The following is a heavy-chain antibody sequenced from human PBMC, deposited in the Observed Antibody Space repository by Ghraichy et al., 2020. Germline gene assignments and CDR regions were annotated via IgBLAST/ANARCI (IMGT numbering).Heavy chain of an antibody. J-gene: IGHJ6*02. CDR1: GFTFSSYA. D-gene: IGHD1-1*01. V-gene: IGHV3-30-3*01. Sequence: GGSLRLSCAASGFTFSSYAMHWVRQAPGKGLEWVAVISYDGSNKYYADSVKGRFTISRDNSKNTLYLQMNSLRAEDTAVYYCARGTGGMDVWGQGTTVTVSS. CDR3: ARGTGGMDV. CDR2: ISYDGSNK.